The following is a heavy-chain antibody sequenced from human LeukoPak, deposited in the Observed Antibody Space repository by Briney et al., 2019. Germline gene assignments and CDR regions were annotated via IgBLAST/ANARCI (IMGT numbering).Heavy chain of an antibody. D-gene: IGHD2-2*01. J-gene: IGHJ6*03. Sequence: GASVKVSCKASGYTFTSYYMHWVRQAPGQGLEWMGIIDPSGGSTSYAQKFQGRVTMTRDTSTSTVYMELSSLRSEDTAVYYCARALGYCSSTSCPTPYYYYYMDVWGKGTTVTVSS. CDR2: IDPSGGST. CDR3: ARALGYCSSTSCPTPYYYYYMDV. V-gene: IGHV1-46*01. CDR1: GYTFTSYY.